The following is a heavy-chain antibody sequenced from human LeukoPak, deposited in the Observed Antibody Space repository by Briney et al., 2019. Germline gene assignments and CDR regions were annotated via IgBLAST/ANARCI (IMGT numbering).Heavy chain of an antibody. CDR2: INPNSGGT. V-gene: IGHV1-2*02. Sequence: ASVKVSCKASGYTFTGCYMHWVRQAPGQGLEWMGWINPNSGGTNYAQKFQGRVTMTRDTSISTAYMELSRLRSDDTAVYSCASSVAGTLAALDYWGQGTLVTVSS. CDR3: ASSVAGTLAALDY. J-gene: IGHJ4*02. CDR1: GYTFTGCY. D-gene: IGHD6-19*01.